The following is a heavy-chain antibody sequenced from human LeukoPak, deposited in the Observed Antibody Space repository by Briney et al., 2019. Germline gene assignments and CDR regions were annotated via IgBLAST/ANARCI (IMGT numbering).Heavy chain of an antibody. CDR2: IYYSGST. Sequence: SETLSLTCTVSGGSISSYYWSWIRQPPGKGLEWIGYIYYSGSTNYNPSLKSRVTISVDTSKNQFSLKLSSVTAADTAVYYCARGAKLAAAGTDYFDYWGQGTLVTVSS. V-gene: IGHV4-59*12. J-gene: IGHJ4*02. CDR1: GGSISSYY. CDR3: ARGAKLAAAGTDYFDY. D-gene: IGHD6-13*01.